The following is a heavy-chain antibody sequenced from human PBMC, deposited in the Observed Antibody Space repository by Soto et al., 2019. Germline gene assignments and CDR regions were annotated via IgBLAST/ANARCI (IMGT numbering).Heavy chain of an antibody. CDR2: ISAYNGNT. D-gene: IGHD4-17*01. CDR3: ARGHYGDYLPAFDI. V-gene: IGHV1-18*01. J-gene: IGHJ3*02. Sequence: ASVKVSCKASGYTFTSYGISWVRQAPGQGLEWMGWISAYNGNTNYAQKLQGRVTMTTDTSTSTAYMGLRSLRSDDTAVYYCARGHYGDYLPAFDIWGQGTMVTVSS. CDR1: GYTFTSYG.